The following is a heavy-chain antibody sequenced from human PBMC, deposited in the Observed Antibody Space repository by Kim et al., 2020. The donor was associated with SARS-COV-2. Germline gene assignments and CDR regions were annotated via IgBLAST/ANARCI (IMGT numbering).Heavy chain of an antibody. CDR2: ISSSSSYI. CDR1: GFTFSSYS. D-gene: IGHD1-1*01. Sequence: GGSLRLSCAASGFTFSSYSMNWVRQAPGKGLEWFSSISSSSSYIYYADSVKGRFTISRDNAKNSLYLQMNSLRAEDTAVYYCARHMDYNWNDYYYYYMDVWGKGTTVTVSS. V-gene: IGHV3-21*01. J-gene: IGHJ6*03. CDR3: ARHMDYNWNDYYYYYMDV.